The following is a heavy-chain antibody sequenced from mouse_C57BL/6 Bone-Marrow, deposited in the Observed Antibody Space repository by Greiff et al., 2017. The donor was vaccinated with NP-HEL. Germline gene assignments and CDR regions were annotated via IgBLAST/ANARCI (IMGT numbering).Heavy chain of an antibody. Sequence: VQLQQPGAELVKPGASVKLSCKASGYTFTSYWMHWVKQRPGQGLEWIGMIHPNSGSTNYNEKFKSKATLTVDKSSSTAYMQLSSLTSEDSAVYYCAKLLYYGGYFDYWGQGTTLTVSS. CDR3: AKLLYYGGYFDY. CDR1: GYTFTSYW. J-gene: IGHJ2*01. CDR2: IHPNSGST. V-gene: IGHV1-64*01. D-gene: IGHD1-1*01.